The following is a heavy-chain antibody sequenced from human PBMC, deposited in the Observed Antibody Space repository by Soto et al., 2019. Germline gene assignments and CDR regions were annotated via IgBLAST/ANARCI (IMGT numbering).Heavy chain of an antibody. CDR1: GFTFSSYA. V-gene: IGHV3-23*01. Sequence: GGSLRLSCAASGFTFSSYAMSWVRQAPGKGLEWVSAISGSGGSTYYADSVKGRFTISRDNSKNTLYLQMNSLRAEDTAVYYCAKEQASSFHYDYYCGMDVWGQGTTVTVSS. J-gene: IGHJ6*02. CDR3: AKEQASSFHYDYYCGMDV. D-gene: IGHD6-6*01. CDR2: ISGSGGST.